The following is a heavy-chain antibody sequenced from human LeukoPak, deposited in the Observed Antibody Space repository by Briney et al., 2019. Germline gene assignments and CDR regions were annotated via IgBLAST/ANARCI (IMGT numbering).Heavy chain of an antibody. Sequence: GGSLRLSCAASGFTFSGSAMHWVRQASGKGLEWLGHIRTKTNSYATAYAASVKGRFTISRDDSKNTAYLQMNSLKTEDTAVYYCSRLDYGDLYYYGMDVWGQGATVTVSS. V-gene: IGHV3-73*01. CDR2: IRTKTNSYAT. D-gene: IGHD4-17*01. CDR3: SRLDYGDLYYYGMDV. J-gene: IGHJ6*02. CDR1: GFTFSGSA.